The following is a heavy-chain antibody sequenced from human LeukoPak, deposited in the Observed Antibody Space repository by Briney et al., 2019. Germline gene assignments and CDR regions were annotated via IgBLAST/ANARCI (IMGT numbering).Heavy chain of an antibody. Sequence: SETLSLTCTVSGGSISSYYWSWIRQPPGKGLEWIGYIYYSGSTNYNPSLKSRVTISVDTSKNQFSLKLSSVTAADTAVYYFSSPNPPYFFDRSGLYPPPPHFDYWGQGTLVTVSS. D-gene: IGHD3-22*01. CDR1: GGSISSYY. J-gene: IGHJ4*02. V-gene: IGHV4-59*01. CDR2: IYYSGST. CDR3: SSPNPPYFFDRSGLYPPPPHFDY.